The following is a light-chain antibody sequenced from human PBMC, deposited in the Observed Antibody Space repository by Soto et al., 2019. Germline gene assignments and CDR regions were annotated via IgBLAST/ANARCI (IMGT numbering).Light chain of an antibody. V-gene: IGKV3-20*01. J-gene: IGKJ1*01. CDR2: GAS. CDR1: QSISRY. CDR3: QQYGSSPRT. Sequence: IVLTQSRGTLSLSPGERTTLSCRASQSISRYLAWYQQKPGQGPRLLIYGASSRATGTPDRFSGSGSGTDFTLTISRLEPEDFAVYYCQQYGSSPRTFGQGTKVDIK.